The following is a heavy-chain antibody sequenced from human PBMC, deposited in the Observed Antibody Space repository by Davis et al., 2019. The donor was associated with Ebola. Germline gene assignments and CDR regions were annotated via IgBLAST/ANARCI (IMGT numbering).Heavy chain of an antibody. J-gene: IGHJ6*02. V-gene: IGHV3-33*01. CDR3: ARDPVDSSGLLYYYYGMDV. Sequence: GESLKISCAASGFTFSSYGMHWVRQAPGKGLEWVAVIWYDGSNKYYADSVKGRFTISRDNSKNTLYLQMNSLRAEDTAVYYCARDPVDSSGLLYYYYGMDVWGQGTTVTVSS. CDR2: IWYDGSNK. D-gene: IGHD6-19*01. CDR1: GFTFSSYG.